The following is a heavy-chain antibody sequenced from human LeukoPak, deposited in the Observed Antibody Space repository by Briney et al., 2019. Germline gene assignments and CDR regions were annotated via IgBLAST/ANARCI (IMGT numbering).Heavy chain of an antibody. CDR2: IYTSGST. J-gene: IGHJ5*02. D-gene: IGHD3-10*01. Sequence: SETLSLTCTVSGGSISSYYWSWIRQPAGKGLEWIGRIYTSGSTNYNPSLKSRVTMSVDTSKNQFSLKLSSVTAADTAVYYCARDGMVRGASYNWFDPWGQGTQVTVSS. CDR3: ARDGMVRGASYNWFDP. CDR1: GGSISSYY. V-gene: IGHV4-4*07.